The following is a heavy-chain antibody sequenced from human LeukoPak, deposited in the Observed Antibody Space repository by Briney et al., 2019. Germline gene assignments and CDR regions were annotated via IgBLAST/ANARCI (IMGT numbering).Heavy chain of an antibody. J-gene: IGHJ6*02. D-gene: IGHD3-3*01. CDR3: ARGSSSTIFGVVTYYYYGMDV. Sequence: SETLSLTCAVYGGSFSGYYWSWIRQPPGKGLEWIGEINHSGSTNYNPSLKSRVTISVDTSKNQFSLKLSSVTAADTAVYYCARGSSSTIFGVVTYYYYGMDVWGQGTTVTVSS. CDR1: GGSFSGYY. V-gene: IGHV4-34*01. CDR2: INHSGST.